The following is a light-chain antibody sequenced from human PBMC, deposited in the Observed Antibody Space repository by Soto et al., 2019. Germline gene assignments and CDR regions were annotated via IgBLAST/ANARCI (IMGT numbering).Light chain of an antibody. CDR3: QSYDSRNGVI. CDR2: EDN. CDR1: TGSSASNY. V-gene: IGLV6-57*03. Sequence: NFMLTQSHSVSESPGKTVTISCTRSTGSSASNYVQWYQQRPGSAPTTVIYEDNRRPSGVPDRFSGSIDSSSNSASLTISGLQTEDEADYYCQSYDSRNGVIFGGGTKLTVL. J-gene: IGLJ2*01.